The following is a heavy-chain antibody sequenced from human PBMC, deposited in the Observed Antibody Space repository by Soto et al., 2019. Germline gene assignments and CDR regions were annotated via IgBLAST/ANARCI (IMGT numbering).Heavy chain of an antibody. CDR3: ARATGTLRSRNCDY. CDR1: GGSISTVGHY. Sequence: SETPSLTCSVSGGSISTVGHYWTWIRQPPGKGLEWIGSIYHTGSTYYSKSLRSRLTMSVDTSKSQFSLRLSSVTAADTAVYYCARATGTLRSRNCDYWGQGSLVTAPQ. D-gene: IGHD1-1*01. V-gene: IGHV4-31*03. J-gene: IGHJ4*02. CDR2: IYHTGST.